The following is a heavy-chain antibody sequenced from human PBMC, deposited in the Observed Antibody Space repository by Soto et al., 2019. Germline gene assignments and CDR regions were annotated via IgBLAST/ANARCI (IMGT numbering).Heavy chain of an antibody. CDR3: AKRVEYRSSTHYLDS. Sequence: DVQLVESGGGLVQPGGSLRVACAASGFIFKSYGMNWVRHTPGKGLEWVSSISDDGGSTYYAESVKGRFTISRDNSKNTLYLQMNSLRDEDTAVYYCAKRVEYRSSTHYLDSWGQGTLVTVSS. D-gene: IGHD6-6*01. V-gene: IGHV3-23*04. CDR1: GFIFKSYG. J-gene: IGHJ4*02. CDR2: ISDDGGST.